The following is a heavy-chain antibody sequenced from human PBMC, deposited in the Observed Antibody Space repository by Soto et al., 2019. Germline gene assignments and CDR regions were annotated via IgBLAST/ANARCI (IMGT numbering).Heavy chain of an antibody. J-gene: IGHJ6*02. D-gene: IGHD3-16*01. V-gene: IGHV4-59*08. Sequence: SETLSVTCTVSGTSIINFRWAWIRQPTGKALEWIGYVHSVGNTDYNPSLESRVTISVDTSKNQYSLNLASVTAADTAMYYCARQLGEKIGGYYYNYGMDVWGQGTTVTVSS. CDR2: VHSVGNT. CDR1: GTSIINFR. CDR3: ARQLGEKIGGYYYNYGMDV.